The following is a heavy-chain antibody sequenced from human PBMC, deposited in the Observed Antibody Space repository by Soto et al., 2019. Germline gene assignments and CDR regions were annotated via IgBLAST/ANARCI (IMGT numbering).Heavy chain of an antibody. D-gene: IGHD6-19*01. CDR1: GYTFTSYA. J-gene: IGHJ4*02. CDR2: INAGNGNT. V-gene: IGHV1-3*01. CDR3: ARAGWDLFDY. Sequence: AAVKASCKASGYTFTSYAMHWVRQAPGQRLEWMGWINAGNGNTKYSQKFQGRVTITRDTSASTAYMELSSLRSEDTAVYYCARAGWDLFDYWGQGTLVTAPQ.